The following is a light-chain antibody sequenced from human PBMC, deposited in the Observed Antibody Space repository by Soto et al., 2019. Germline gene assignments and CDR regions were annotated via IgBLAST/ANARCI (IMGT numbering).Light chain of an antibody. CDR3: AAWDDSLNGRV. V-gene: IGLV1-44*01. J-gene: IGLJ1*01. Sequence: QSVLTQPPSASGTPGQRVTISCSGSSSNIGSNTVNWYQQLPGTAPKLLIYSNNQRPSGVPDRVSGSKSGPSASLAISGLQSEDEADYYCAAWDDSLNGRVFGTGTKLTVL. CDR1: SSNIGSNT. CDR2: SNN.